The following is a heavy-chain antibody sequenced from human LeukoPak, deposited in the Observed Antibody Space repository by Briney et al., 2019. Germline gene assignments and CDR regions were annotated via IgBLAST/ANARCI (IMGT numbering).Heavy chain of an antibody. CDR3: TTADLLLWFGELEDYYYYGMAV. CDR2: IKRKTDGGTT. Sequence: GGSLRLSCAASGFTFSNAWMSWVRQAPGKGLEWVGRIKRKTDGGTTDYAAPVKGRFTISRDDSKNTLYLQMNSLTTEDTAVYFCTTADLLLWFGELEDYYYYGMAVWGQGTTVTVSS. V-gene: IGHV3-15*01. D-gene: IGHD3-10*01. J-gene: IGHJ6*02. CDR1: GFTFSNAW.